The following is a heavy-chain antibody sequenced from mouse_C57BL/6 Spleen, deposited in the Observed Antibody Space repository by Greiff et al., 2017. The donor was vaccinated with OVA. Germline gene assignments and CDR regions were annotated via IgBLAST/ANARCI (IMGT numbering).Heavy chain of an antibody. D-gene: IGHD1-1*01. J-gene: IGHJ1*03. V-gene: IGHV3-8*01. Sequence: EVQLKESGPGLAKPSQTLSLTCSVTGYSITSDYWNWIRKFPGNKLEYMGYISYSGSTYYNPSLKSRISITRDTSKNQYYLQLNSVTTEDTATYYCARYKNYGSSSWYFDVWGTGTTVTVSS. CDR1: GYSITSDY. CDR3: ARYKNYGSSSWYFDV. CDR2: ISYSGST.